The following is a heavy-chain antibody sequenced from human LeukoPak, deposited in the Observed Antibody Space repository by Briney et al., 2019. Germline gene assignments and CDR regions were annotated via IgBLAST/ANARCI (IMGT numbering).Heavy chain of an antibody. CDR3: AREFWGPDY. CDR1: GFTFSSYW. Sequence: GGSLRLSCAGSGFTFSSYWMSWVRQAPGKGLEWVAIIKEDGSEKYYVDSVKGRFTISRDNARNSLYLQMNSLRAEDTAVYYCAREFWGPDYWGQGTLVTVSS. D-gene: IGHD7-27*01. CDR2: IKEDGSEK. J-gene: IGHJ4*02. V-gene: IGHV3-7*01.